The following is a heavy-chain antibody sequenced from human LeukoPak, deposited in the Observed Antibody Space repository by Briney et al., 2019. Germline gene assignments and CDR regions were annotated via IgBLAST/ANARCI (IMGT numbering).Heavy chain of an antibody. CDR1: GYTFATSS. D-gene: IGHD6-13*01. J-gene: IGHJ3*02. Sequence: VASVNVSCKASGYTFATSSITWVRQAPGQRPEWMGWISPNSGNTHYAQNVQGRVTMTTDTSTSTAYMELKTLGSDDTAVYYCTRVRDSNNWWGAFDIWGQGTTVTVSS. CDR3: TRVRDSNNWWGAFDI. V-gene: IGHV1-18*01. CDR2: ISPNSGNT.